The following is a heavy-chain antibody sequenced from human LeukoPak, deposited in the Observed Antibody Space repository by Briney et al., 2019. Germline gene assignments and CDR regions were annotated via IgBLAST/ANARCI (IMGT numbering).Heavy chain of an antibody. CDR1: GFTFSSYS. D-gene: IGHD6-13*01. J-gene: IGHJ4*02. CDR2: ISGSGGST. CDR3: AKALAAAETRFSDY. Sequence: GGSLRLSCAASGFTFSSYSMSWVRQAPGEGLEWVSAISGSGGSTYYADSVKGRFTISRDNSKNTLYLQMNSLRAEDTAVYYCAKALAAAETRFSDYWGQGTLVTVSS. V-gene: IGHV3-23*01.